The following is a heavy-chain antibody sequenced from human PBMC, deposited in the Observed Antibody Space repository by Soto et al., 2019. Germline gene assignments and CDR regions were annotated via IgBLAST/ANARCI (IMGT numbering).Heavy chain of an antibody. CDR3: ARGFGGSPYYFDY. V-gene: IGHV4-59*01. D-gene: IGHD2-15*01. CDR2: IYYSGST. CDR1: GGSISSYY. Sequence: SETLSLTCTVSGGSISSYYWSWIRQPPGKGLEWIGYIYYSGSTNYNPSLKSRVTISVDTSKNQFSLKLSSVTAADTAVYYCARGFGGSPYYFDYWGQGTLVTVSS. J-gene: IGHJ4*02.